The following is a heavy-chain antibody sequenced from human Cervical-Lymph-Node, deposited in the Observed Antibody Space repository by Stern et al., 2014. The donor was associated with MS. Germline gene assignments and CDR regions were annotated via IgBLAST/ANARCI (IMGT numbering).Heavy chain of an antibody. V-gene: IGHV3-30*04. J-gene: IGHJ6*02. Sequence: QVPLVQSGGGVVQPGRSLRLSCAASGFPFNISAMHWVRQAPGQGPAGGSVIYFDGSKKHYADYVRRRFPTPQEPTKTTLYLQMNSLRAEDTAVYYCARDGDGEGYNYGYGYYYYYGMDVWGQGTTVTVSS. CDR3: ARDGDGEGYNYGYGYYYYYGMDV. CDR1: GFPFNISA. D-gene: IGHD5-18*01. CDR2: IYFDGSKK.